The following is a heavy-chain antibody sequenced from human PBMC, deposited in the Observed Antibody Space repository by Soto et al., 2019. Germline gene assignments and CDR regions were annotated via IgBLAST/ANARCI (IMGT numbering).Heavy chain of an antibody. D-gene: IGHD6-19*01. CDR2: ISGSGGST. CDR1: GFTFSSYA. V-gene: IGHV3-23*01. CDR3: AKCSPRYSSGLKADYFDY. J-gene: IGHJ4*02. Sequence: EVQLLESGGGLVQPGGSLRLSCAASGFTFSSYAMSWVRQAPGKGLEWVSTISGSGGSTYYEDSVKGRFTISRDNSKNTLYLQVNSLRAEDTAVYYCAKCSPRYSSGLKADYFDYWGQGTLVNVSS.